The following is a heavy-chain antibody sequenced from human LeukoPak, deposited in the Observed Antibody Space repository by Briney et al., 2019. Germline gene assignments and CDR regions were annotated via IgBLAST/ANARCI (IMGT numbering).Heavy chain of an antibody. CDR3: ARAYSGSYDRLDY. J-gene: IGHJ4*02. CDR1: GFTFSHYG. Sequence: PGGSLRLSCAASGFTFSHYGMHWVRQAPGKGLQWAAIIWYDGSNKYYAESVMGRFTISRDNSKNTVYLQMNSLRAEDTAMYYCARAYSGSYDRLDYWGRGTLVTVSS. D-gene: IGHD1-26*01. CDR2: IWYDGSNK. V-gene: IGHV3-33*01.